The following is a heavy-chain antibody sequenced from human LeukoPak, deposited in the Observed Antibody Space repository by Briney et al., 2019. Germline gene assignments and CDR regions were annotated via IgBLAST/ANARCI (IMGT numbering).Heavy chain of an antibody. D-gene: IGHD3-16*01. CDR2: IRSDGSNK. V-gene: IGHV3-30*02. Sequence: GGSLRLSCAASGFTFSNYGMHWVRQAPGKGLEWVAFIRSDGSNKYYADSVKGRFTISRDNSKNTLYLQMNSLRAEDTAVYCCAKDYGWGFDYWGQGSLVTVSS. J-gene: IGHJ4*02. CDR3: AKDYGWGFDY. CDR1: GFTFSNYG.